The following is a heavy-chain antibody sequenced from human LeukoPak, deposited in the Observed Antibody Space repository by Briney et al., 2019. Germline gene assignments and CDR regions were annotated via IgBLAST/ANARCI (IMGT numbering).Heavy chain of an antibody. Sequence: GGSLRLSCAASGFTFSSYAMHWVRQAPGKGLEWVAVISYDGSNKYYADSVKGRFTISRDNSKNTLYLQMNSLRAEDTAVYYCARVPYSSGWDHPFDYWGQGTLVTVSS. V-gene: IGHV3-30-3*01. CDR2: ISYDGSNK. CDR1: GFTFSSYA. D-gene: IGHD6-19*01. CDR3: ARVPYSSGWDHPFDY. J-gene: IGHJ4*02.